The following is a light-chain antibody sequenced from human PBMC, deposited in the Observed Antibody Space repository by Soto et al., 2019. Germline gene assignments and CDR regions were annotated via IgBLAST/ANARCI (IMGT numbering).Light chain of an antibody. CDR1: SSDIGYYNY. Sequence: QSVLTQPASVSESPGQSITISCTGTSSDIGYYNYVSWYQQYPGRAPKVMIFEVSHRPSGVSDRFSGSKSGNTASLTISGLQAEDEADYYCCSYAGTYTLWVFGGGTQLTVL. J-gene: IGLJ3*02. V-gene: IGLV2-14*01. CDR2: EVS. CDR3: CSYAGTYTLWV.